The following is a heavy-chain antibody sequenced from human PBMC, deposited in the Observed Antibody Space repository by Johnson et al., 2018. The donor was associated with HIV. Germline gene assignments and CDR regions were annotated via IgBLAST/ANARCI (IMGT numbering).Heavy chain of an antibody. Sequence: VQLVESGGGLVKPGGSLRLSCAASGLTFNNAWMSWVRQAPGKGLEWVGRIKSETDGGTTDYAAPVKDRFIISRDDSKDTLYLQMNSLKTEDTAVYYCATEAGIELWLIDAFDLWDQGTMVTVSS. V-gene: IGHV3-15*01. CDR3: ATEAGIELWLIDAFDL. J-gene: IGHJ3*01. CDR1: GLTFNNAW. D-gene: IGHD5-18*01. CDR2: IKSETDGGTT.